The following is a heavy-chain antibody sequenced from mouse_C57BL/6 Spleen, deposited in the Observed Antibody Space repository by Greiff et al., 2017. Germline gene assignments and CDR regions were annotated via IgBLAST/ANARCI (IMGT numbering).Heavy chain of an antibody. CDR3: AREGRDGYSNWYFDV. Sequence: VQLQQPGAELVMPGASVKLSCKASGYTFTSYWMHWVKQRPGQGLEWIGEIDPSDSYTNYNQKFKGKSTLTVDKSSSTAYMQLSSLTSEDSAVXYCAREGRDGYSNWYFDVWGTGTTVTVSS. D-gene: IGHD2-3*01. V-gene: IGHV1-69*01. J-gene: IGHJ1*03. CDR1: GYTFTSYW. CDR2: IDPSDSYT.